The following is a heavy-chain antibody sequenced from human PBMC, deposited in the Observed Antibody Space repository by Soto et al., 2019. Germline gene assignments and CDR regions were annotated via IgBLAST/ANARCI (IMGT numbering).Heavy chain of an antibody. J-gene: IGHJ6*03. Sequence: GGSLRLSCAASGFTVSSNYMSWVRQAPGKGLEWVSVIYSGGSTYYADSVKGRFTVSRDNSKNTLYLQMNSLRAEDTAVYYCATLPPRGPEPFNNYNYWTSGAKGPRSPSP. CDR3: ATLPPRGPEPFNNYNYWTS. CDR2: IYSGGST. CDR1: GFTVSSNY. D-gene: IGHD2-2*01. V-gene: IGHV3-66*01.